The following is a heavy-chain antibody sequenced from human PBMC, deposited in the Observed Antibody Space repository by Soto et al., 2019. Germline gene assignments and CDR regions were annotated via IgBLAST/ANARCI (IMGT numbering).Heavy chain of an antibody. CDR2: INHSGST. CDR3: ARGGGYYDSSGYYYDYYGMDV. CDR1: GGSFSGYY. D-gene: IGHD3-22*01. Sequence: QVQLQQWGAGLLKPSETLSLTCAVYGGSFSGYYWSWIRQPPGKGLEWIGEINHSGSTNYNPSLKSRVTISVDTSKNQFSLKLSSVTAADTAVYYCARGGGYYDSSGYYYDYYGMDVWGQGTTVTVSS. V-gene: IGHV4-34*01. J-gene: IGHJ6*02.